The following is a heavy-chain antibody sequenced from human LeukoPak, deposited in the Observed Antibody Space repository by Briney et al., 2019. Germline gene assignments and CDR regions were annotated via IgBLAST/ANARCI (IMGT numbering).Heavy chain of an antibody. D-gene: IGHD1-1*01. CDR3: ARVTNWNDDY. CDR2: VNPNSGHT. CDR1: GYTFTSYD. Sequence: ASVKVSCKASGYTFTSYDINWVRQATGQGLEWMGWVNPNSGHTGYAQKFQGRVTMTRDTSISTAYMELSRLRSDDTAVYYCARVTNWNDDYWGQGTLVTVSS. V-gene: IGHV1-8*01. J-gene: IGHJ4*02.